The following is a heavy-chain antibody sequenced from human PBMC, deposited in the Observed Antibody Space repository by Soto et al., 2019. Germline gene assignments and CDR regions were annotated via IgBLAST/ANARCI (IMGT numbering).Heavy chain of an antibody. D-gene: IGHD1-26*01. V-gene: IGHV4-4*02. CDR3: ARHSGSYFRDY. Sequence: QVQLQESGPGLVKPSGTLSLTCAVSGDSISSSNWWSWVRQPPGKGLEWIGEIYHSGSTNYNPSLKSRVTLSADKSKNQFSLNLNSVTAADTAVYYCARHSGSYFRDYWGQGTLVTVSS. J-gene: IGHJ4*02. CDR1: GDSISSSNW. CDR2: IYHSGST.